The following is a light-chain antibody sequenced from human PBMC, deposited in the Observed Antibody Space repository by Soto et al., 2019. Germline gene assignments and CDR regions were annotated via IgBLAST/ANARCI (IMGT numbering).Light chain of an antibody. CDR3: PQYGSSPRT. CDR1: QSVSSN. J-gene: IGKJ1*01. CDR2: GAS. Sequence: IVVKKSLAALSVYQGERATLSCRASQSVSSNLAWYQQKPGQAPRLLIYGASTRATGIPARFSGSGSGTDFTLTISRLEPEDFAGYYCPQYGSSPRTFGQGTNVDNK. V-gene: IGKV3-20*01.